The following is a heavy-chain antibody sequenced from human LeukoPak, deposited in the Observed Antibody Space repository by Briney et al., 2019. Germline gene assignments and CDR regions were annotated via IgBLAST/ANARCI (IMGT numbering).Heavy chain of an antibody. D-gene: IGHD1-26*01. Sequence: ASVKVSCKASGGTFSSYAISWVRQAPGPGLEWMGRIIPIFGTANYAQKFQGRVTITTDESTSTAYMELSSLRSEVTAVYYCASRERSGSYQRYAFDIWGQGTMVTVSS. J-gene: IGHJ3*02. V-gene: IGHV1-69*05. CDR2: IIPIFGTA. CDR1: GGTFSSYA. CDR3: ASRERSGSYQRYAFDI.